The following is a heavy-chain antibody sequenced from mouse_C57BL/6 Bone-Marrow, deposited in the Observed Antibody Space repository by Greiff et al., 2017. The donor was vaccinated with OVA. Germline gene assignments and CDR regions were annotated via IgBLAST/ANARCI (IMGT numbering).Heavy chain of an antibody. J-gene: IGHJ2*01. V-gene: IGHV1-52*01. D-gene: IGHD3-2*02. CDR2: IDPSDSET. CDR1: GYTFTSYW. CDR3: ARGGLDSSGFFDY. Sequence: QVQLQQPGAELVRPGSSVKLSCKASGYTFTSYWMHWVKQRPIQGLEWIGNIDPSDSETHYNQKFKDKATLTVDKSSSTAYMQLSSLTSEDSAVYYCARGGLDSSGFFDYWGQGTTLTVSS.